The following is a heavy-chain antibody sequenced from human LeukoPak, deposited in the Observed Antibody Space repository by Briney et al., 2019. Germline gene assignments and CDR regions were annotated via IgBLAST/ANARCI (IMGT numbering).Heavy chain of an antibody. J-gene: IGHJ6*03. CDR3: ARMPLPYYYYYYMDV. Sequence: PGGSLRLSCAASGFTFSSHSMNWVRQAPGKGLEWVSSIRSSGSYIYYADSVKGRFSISRDNAKNSLYLQMNSLRAEDTAVYYCARMPLPYYYYYYMDVWGKGTTVTVSS. CDR1: GFTFSSHS. D-gene: IGHD2-2*01. CDR2: IRSSGSYI. V-gene: IGHV3-21*01.